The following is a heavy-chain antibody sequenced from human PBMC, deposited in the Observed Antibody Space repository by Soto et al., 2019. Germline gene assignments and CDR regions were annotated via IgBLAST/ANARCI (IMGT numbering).Heavy chain of an antibody. J-gene: IGHJ3*02. V-gene: IGHV4-34*01. CDR2: INHSGST. CDR3: ARGGLKRSPTGLYQLRIPNDAFDI. D-gene: IGHD2-2*01. Sequence: SETLSLTCAVYGGSFSGYYWSWIRQPPGKGLEWIGEINHSGSTNYNPSLKSRVTISVDTSKNQFSLKLGSVTAADTAVYYCARGGLKRSPTGLYQLRIPNDAFDIWGQGTMVTVSS. CDR1: GGSFSGYY.